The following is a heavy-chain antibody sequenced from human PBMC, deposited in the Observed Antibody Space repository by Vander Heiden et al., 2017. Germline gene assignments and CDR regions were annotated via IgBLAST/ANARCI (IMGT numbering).Heavy chain of an antibody. V-gene: IGHV3-9*01. Sequence: EVQVVESGGGLVQPGRSLRLSCAASGLRFADYARHWVRQAPGKGLEWVSGISWNSGSIGYADSVKGRFTISRDNAKNSVYLQMNSLRPEDTALYYCAKKTQGSLWYFDLWGRGTLVTVSS. CDR1: GLRFADYA. CDR3: AKKTQGSLWYFDL. CDR2: ISWNSGSI. J-gene: IGHJ2*01.